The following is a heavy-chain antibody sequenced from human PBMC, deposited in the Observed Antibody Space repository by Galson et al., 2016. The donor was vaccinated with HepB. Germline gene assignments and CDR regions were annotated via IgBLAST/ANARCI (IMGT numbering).Heavy chain of an antibody. Sequence: SLRLSCAGSGYPFNFYWMHWVRQAPGKGLVWVSRINVAGTITSYADSVKGRFTISRDNAKTTLYLQMNSLRAEDTAVYYCTKDLTGRQDSWGQGTLVTVAS. CDR2: INVAGTIT. CDR3: TKDLTGRQDS. V-gene: IGHV3-74*01. CDR1: GYPFNFYW. D-gene: IGHD1-1*01. J-gene: IGHJ4*02.